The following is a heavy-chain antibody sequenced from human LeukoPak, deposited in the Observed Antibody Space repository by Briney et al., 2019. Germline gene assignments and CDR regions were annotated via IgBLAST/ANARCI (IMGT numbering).Heavy chain of an antibody. V-gene: IGHV3-21*01. CDR2: ISSSSSYI. CDR1: GFTFSSYS. CDR3: AKGADYYDFWSGYQPFDY. J-gene: IGHJ4*02. D-gene: IGHD3-3*01. Sequence: GGSLRLSCAASGFTFSSYSMNWVRQAPVKGLEWVSSISSSSSYIYYADSVKGRFTISRDNAKNSLYLQMNSLRAEDTAVYYCAKGADYYDFWSGYQPFDYWGQGTLVTVSS.